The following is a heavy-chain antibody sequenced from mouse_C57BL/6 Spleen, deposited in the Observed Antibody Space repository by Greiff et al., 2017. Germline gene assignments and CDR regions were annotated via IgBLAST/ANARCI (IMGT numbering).Heavy chain of an antibody. Sequence: EVMLVESGEGLVKPGGSLKLSCAASGFTFSSYAMSWVRQTPEKRLEWVAYISSGGDYIYYADTVKGRFTISRDNARNTLYLQMSSLKSEDTAMYYCTRVSLYDGYPYYAMDYWGQGTSVTVSS. CDR1: GFTFSSYA. J-gene: IGHJ4*01. CDR3: TRVSLYDGYPYYAMDY. V-gene: IGHV5-9-1*02. D-gene: IGHD2-3*01. CDR2: ISSGGDYI.